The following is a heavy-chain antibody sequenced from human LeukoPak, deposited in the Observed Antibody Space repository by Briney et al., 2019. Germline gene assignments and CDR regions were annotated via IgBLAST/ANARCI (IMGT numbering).Heavy chain of an antibody. V-gene: IGHV3-53*01. D-gene: IGHD3-22*01. J-gene: IGHJ6*02. CDR2: IYSGGST. Sequence: GGSLRLSCAASGFTVSSNYMSWVRQAPGKGLEWVSVIYSGGSTCYADSVKGRFTISRDNSKNTLYLQMNSLRAEDTAVYYCARESYGDSGWSYYYGMDVWGQGTTVTVSS. CDR1: GFTVSSNY. CDR3: ARESYGDSGWSYYYGMDV.